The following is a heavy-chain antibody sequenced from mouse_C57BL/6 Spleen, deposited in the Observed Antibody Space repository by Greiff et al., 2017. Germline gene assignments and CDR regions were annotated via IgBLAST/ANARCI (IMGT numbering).Heavy chain of an antibody. CDR3: ARGGTTVVGGYFDV. V-gene: IGHV1-54*01. CDR1: GYAFTNYL. D-gene: IGHD1-1*01. CDR2: INPGSGGT. J-gene: IGHJ1*03. Sequence: VQLQQSGAELVRPGTSVKVSCKASGYAFTNYLIEWVKQRPGQGLEWIGVINPGSGGTNYNEKFKGKATLTADKSSSTAYMQLSSLTSGDSAVYFCARGGTTVVGGYFDVWGTGTTVTVSS.